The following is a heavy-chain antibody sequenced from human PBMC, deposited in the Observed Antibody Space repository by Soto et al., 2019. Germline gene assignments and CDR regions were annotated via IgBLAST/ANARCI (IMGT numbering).Heavy chain of an antibody. CDR3: ARGDYDFWSGYGPLDY. J-gene: IGHJ4*02. D-gene: IGHD3-3*01. Sequence: QVQLQQWGAGLLKPSETLSLTCAVYGGSFSGYYWSWIRQPPGKGLEWIGEINHSGSTNYNPSLKSRVTIPVETSKNQFSLKLSSVTAADTAVYYCARGDYDFWSGYGPLDYWGQGTLVTVSS. CDR1: GGSFSGYY. CDR2: INHSGST. V-gene: IGHV4-34*01.